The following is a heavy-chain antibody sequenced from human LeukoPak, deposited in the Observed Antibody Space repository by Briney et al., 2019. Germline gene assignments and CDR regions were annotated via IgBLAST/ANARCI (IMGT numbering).Heavy chain of an antibody. Sequence: ASVKVSCKASGYTFTNYGISWVRQAPGQGLEWVGWISAYNGNTVYAQNLQGRVTMTTDTSTSTAYMELRSLRSDDTAVYYCARDRWSSSASAAPDDYWGQGTLVTVSS. CDR3: ARDRWSSSASAAPDDY. D-gene: IGHD2-15*01. CDR1: GYTFTNYG. J-gene: IGHJ4*02. CDR2: ISAYNGNT. V-gene: IGHV1-18*01.